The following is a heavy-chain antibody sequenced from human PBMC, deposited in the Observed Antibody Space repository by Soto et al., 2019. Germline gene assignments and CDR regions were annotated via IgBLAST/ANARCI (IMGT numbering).Heavy chain of an antibody. CDR2: INQDGSEK. V-gene: IGHV3-7*01. CDR1: GFIFRSYW. D-gene: IGHD6-19*01. CDR3: ARDGVEAGLYLDN. Sequence: LRLSCAASGFIFRSYWMIWVRQAPGKGLEWVANINQDGSEKYYVDSVKGRFIISRDNAKNSLYLQMNSLRAEDTAVYYCARDGVEAGLYLDNWGQGTLVTVSS. J-gene: IGHJ4*02.